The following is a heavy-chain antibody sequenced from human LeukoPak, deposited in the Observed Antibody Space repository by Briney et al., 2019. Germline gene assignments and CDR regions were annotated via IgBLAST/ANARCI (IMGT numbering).Heavy chain of an antibody. J-gene: IGHJ4*02. V-gene: IGHV5-51*01. CDR3: ARRSYYDSTGYPFLGMDV. Sequence: GESLKISCKGSGYSFTSYWIGWVRQMPGKGLEWMGIIYPGDSDTRYSPSFQGQVTISADKSVSTAYLQWSSLKASDTAMYYCARRSYYDSTGYPFLGMDVWGQGTLVTVSS. CDR1: GYSFTSYW. D-gene: IGHD3-22*01. CDR2: IYPGDSDT.